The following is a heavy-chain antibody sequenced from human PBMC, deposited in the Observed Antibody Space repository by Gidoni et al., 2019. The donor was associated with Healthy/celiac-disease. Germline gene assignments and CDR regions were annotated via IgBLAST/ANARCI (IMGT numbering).Heavy chain of an antibody. CDR1: GFTFSSYE. CDR2: ISSSGSTI. CDR3: AREGAVRGVIPGYGMDV. Sequence: EVQLVESGGGLVQPGGSLRLSCAASGFTFSSYEMNWVRQAPGKGLEWVSYISSSGSTIYYADSVKGRFTISRDNAKNSLYLQMNSLRAEDTAVYYCAREGAVRGVIPGYGMDVWGQGTTVTVSS. D-gene: IGHD3-10*01. V-gene: IGHV3-48*03. J-gene: IGHJ6*02.